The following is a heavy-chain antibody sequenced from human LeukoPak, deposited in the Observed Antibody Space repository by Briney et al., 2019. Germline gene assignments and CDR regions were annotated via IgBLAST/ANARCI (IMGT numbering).Heavy chain of an antibody. D-gene: IGHD2-2*02. CDR3: ARTGVVVVPAAIVLGPDDYYMDV. CDR1: GDSISGSSYY. J-gene: IGHJ6*03. V-gene: IGHV4-39*02. Sequence: LETLSLTCHVSGDSISGSSYYWGWFRQPPGKGLEWIGGLDYSGSTKWNPSLKSRVTISVDTSKNHFSLTLNSVTAADTAVYYCARTGVVVVPAAIVLGPDDYYMDVWGKGTTVTVSS. CDR2: LDYSGST.